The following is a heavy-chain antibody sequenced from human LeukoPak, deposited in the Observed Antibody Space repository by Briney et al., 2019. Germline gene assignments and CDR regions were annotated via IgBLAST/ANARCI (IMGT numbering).Heavy chain of an antibody. J-gene: IGHJ3*01. CDR2: IGASGEST. Sequence: GGSLRLSCAASGFTFSVAAMTWVRQAPGKGLEWVSLIGASGESTYYADSVKGRFTISRDNSKNTLSLQTNSLRVEDTAMYFCAKDIQLSTWGLGTMVTVSS. CDR3: AKDIQLST. CDR1: GFTFSVAA. D-gene: IGHD5-24*01. V-gene: IGHV3-23*01.